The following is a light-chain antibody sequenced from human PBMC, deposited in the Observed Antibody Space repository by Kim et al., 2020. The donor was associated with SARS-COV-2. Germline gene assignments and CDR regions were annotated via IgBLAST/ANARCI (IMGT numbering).Light chain of an antibody. Sequence: GQSVTISCTGTSSDVGGYTYVSWYQQHPGKAPKLMIYEVSKRPSGGPDRFSGSKSGNTASLTVSGLQAEDEADYYCSSYAGSNNLVFGGGTQLTVL. CDR3: SSYAGSNNLV. CDR1: SSDVGGYTY. J-gene: IGLJ2*01. CDR2: EVS. V-gene: IGLV2-8*01.